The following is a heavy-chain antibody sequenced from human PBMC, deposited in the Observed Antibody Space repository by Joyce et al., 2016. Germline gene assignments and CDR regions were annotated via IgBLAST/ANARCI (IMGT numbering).Heavy chain of an antibody. CDR2: INSGSSSI. CDR1: GLTFSDYS. Sequence: EVQLVESGGGLVQPGGSLRLSCVASGLTFSDYSMNWVRQAPGKGLEWVSYINSGSSSIYYADSEKGRFTISRENAKNSLYLQMNSLGAEDTAVYYCAVRAGTYSFDCWGQGTLVTVSS. J-gene: IGHJ4*02. D-gene: IGHD1-1*01. CDR3: AVRAGTYSFDC. V-gene: IGHV3-48*04.